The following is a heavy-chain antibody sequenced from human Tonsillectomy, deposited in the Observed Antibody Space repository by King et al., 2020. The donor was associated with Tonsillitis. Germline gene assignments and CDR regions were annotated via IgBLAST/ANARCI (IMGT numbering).Heavy chain of an antibody. Sequence: EVQLVESGGGLIQPGGSLRLSCAASGFTFSSYAMTWVRQAAGKGLEWVTSISGTVGTTYYADSVKGRFTISRDNSKNPLYLQMNSLRAEDTAIYYCAKPLRGCKGYAVIGDVDHYYAYGMHVGGEGTSLTLP. CDR1: GFTFSSYA. V-gene: IGHV3-23*04. J-gene: IGHJ6*02. CDR2: ISGTVGTT. D-gene: IGHD5-18*01. CDR3: AKPLRGCKGYAVIGDVDHYYAYGMHV.